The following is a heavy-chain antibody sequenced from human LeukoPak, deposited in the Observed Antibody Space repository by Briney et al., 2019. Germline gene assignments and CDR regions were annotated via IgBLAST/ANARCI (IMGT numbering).Heavy chain of an antibody. CDR1: GFTFSTHR. D-gene: IGHD3-10*01. CDR2: ISGTSTYI. V-gene: IGHV3-21*01. CDR3: ARDRGFIGVFYNGIDV. Sequence: PGGSLRLSRAASGFTFSTHRMHWVRQAPGKGLEWVSSISGTSTYIHYADSVRGRFTISRDNAKNSLYLQMNSLRAEDTAVYYCARDRGFIGVFYNGIDVWGQGTTVTVSS. J-gene: IGHJ6*02.